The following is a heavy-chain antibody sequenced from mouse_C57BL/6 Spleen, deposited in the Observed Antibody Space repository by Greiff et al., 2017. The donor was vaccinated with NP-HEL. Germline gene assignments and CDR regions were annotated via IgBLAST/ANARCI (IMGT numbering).Heavy chain of an antibody. V-gene: IGHV14-3*01. CDR1: GFNIKNTY. Sequence: EVQLQQSVAELVRPGASVKLSCTASGFNIKNTYMHWVKQRPEQGLEWIGRIDPANGNNKYAPKFQGKATITADTSSNTDYLQLSSLTYEDTAIYYCALITTVVATGMDYWGQGTSVTVSS. CDR3: ALITTVVATGMDY. J-gene: IGHJ4*01. CDR2: IDPANGNN. D-gene: IGHD1-1*01.